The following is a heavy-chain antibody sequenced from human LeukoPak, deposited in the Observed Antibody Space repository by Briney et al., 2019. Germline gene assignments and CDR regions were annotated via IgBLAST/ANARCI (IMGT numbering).Heavy chain of an antibody. CDR3: AREVGYYYDSSGYDAFDI. D-gene: IGHD3-22*01. J-gene: IGHJ3*02. CDR2: ISSSSSYI. CDR1: GFTFSSYS. V-gene: IGHV3-21*01. Sequence: GGSLRLSCAASGFTFSSYSMNWVRQAPGKGLEWVSSISSSSSYIYYADSAKGRFTISRDNAKNSLYLQMNSLRAEDTAVYYYAREVGYYYDSSGYDAFDIWGQGTMVTVSS.